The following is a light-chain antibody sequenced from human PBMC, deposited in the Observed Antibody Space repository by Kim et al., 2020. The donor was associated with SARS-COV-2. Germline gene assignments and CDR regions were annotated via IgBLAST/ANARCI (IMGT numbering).Light chain of an antibody. CDR3: LLSYIGLVL. V-gene: IGLV7-46*01. Sequence: PGGTVPPPCAASTGGVTSGHYPSWFQLKPGQAPRTLIYDSSHKHSWTPSRFSGSVLGGNAALSLSGAQPEDEAEYYCLLSYIGLVLFGGGTQLTVL. CDR2: DSS. CDR1: TGGVTSGHY. J-gene: IGLJ3*02.